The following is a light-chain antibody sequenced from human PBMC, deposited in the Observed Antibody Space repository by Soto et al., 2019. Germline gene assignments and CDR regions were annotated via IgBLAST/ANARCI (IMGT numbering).Light chain of an antibody. CDR3: QQYNSYWT. J-gene: IGKJ1*01. Sequence: DIQMTQSPSTLSASVGDRVTITCRASQSISSWLAWYQQKPGKAPKLLIYKASSLESGVPSMFSGSGSGTEFTLTSSSLQPDDFATYYCQQYNSYWTFGQGTRVEIK. V-gene: IGKV1-5*03. CDR2: KAS. CDR1: QSISSW.